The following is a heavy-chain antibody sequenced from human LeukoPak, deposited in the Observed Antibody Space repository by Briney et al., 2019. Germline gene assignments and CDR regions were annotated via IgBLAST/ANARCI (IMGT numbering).Heavy chain of an antibody. J-gene: IGHJ4*02. CDR2: IYYSGTT. CDR1: GGSISSYY. Sequence: KPSETLSLTCTVSGGSISSYYWSWIRQPPGKGLEWIGYIYYSGTTNYNPSLKSRVTISVATSKNQFSLNLSSVTAADTAVYYCARGGGGEYSSGWYDYWGQGTLVTVPS. D-gene: IGHD6-19*01. CDR3: ARGGGGEYSSGWYDY. V-gene: IGHV4-59*01.